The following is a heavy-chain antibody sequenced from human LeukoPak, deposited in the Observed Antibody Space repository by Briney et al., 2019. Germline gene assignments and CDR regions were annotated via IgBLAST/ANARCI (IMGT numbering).Heavy chain of an antibody. CDR1: GGSFSGYY. CDR2: INHSGST. J-gene: IGHJ6*03. Sequence: SETLSLTCAVYGGSFSGYYWSWIRQPPGKGLEWIGEINHSGSTNYNPSLKSRVTISVDASKNQFSLKLSSVTAADTAVYYCARVSWYYDFWSSYYMDVWGKGTTVTVSS. V-gene: IGHV4-34*01. D-gene: IGHD3-3*01. CDR3: ARVSWYYDFWSSYYMDV.